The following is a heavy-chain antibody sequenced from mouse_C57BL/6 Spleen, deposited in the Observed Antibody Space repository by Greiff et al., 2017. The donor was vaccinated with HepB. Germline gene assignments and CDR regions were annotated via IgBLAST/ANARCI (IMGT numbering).Heavy chain of an antibody. D-gene: IGHD2-1*01. CDR2: IYPGDGDT. V-gene: IGHV1-80*01. CDR3: ARRFYGNYGYFDV. CDR1: GYAFSSYW. Sequence: QVQLKESGAELVKPGASVKISCKASGYAFSSYWMNWVKQRPGKGLEWIGQIYPGDGDTNYNGKFKGKATLTADKSSSTAYMQLSSLTSEDSAVYFCARRFYGNYGYFDVWGTGTTVTVSS. J-gene: IGHJ1*03.